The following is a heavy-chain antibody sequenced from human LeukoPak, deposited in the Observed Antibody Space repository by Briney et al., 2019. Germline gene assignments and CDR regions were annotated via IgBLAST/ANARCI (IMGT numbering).Heavy chain of an antibody. CDR2: IYHSGST. J-gene: IGHJ3*01. V-gene: IGHV4-30-2*01. D-gene: IGHD3-10*01. Sequence: SETLSLTCTVSGGSISSGGYYWSWIRQPPGKGLEWIGYIYHSGSTYYNPSLKSRVTISVDRSKNQFSLKLSSVTAADTAVYYCARGGGRFGELVWGQGTMVTVSS. CDR3: ARGGGRFGELV. CDR1: GGSISSGGYY.